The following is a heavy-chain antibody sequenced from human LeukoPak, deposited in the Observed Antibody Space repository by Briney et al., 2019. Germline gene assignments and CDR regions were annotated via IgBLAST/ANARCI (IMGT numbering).Heavy chain of an antibody. V-gene: IGHV3-21*01. Sequence: PGGSLRLSCAASGFTFSSYSMNWVRQAPGKGLEWVSSISSSSSYIYYADSVKGRFTISRDNAKNSLYLQMNSLRAEDTAVYYCARDSGDYADTFDIWGQGTMVTVSS. CDR1: GFTFSSYS. CDR2: ISSSSSYI. J-gene: IGHJ3*02. D-gene: IGHD4-17*01. CDR3: ARDSGDYADTFDI.